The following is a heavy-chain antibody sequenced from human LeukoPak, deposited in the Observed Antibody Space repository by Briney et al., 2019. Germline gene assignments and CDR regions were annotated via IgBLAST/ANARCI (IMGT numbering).Heavy chain of an antibody. CDR2: IWYDGSNK. CDR1: GFTFSSYG. V-gene: IGHV3-33*01. J-gene: IGHJ4*02. CDR3: ARDRRGYSYSPLDY. Sequence: PGRSLRLSCAASGFTFSSYGMHWVRQAPGKGLEWVAVIWYDGSNKYYADSVKGRFTISRDNSKNTLCLQMNSLRAEDTAVYYCARDRRGYSYSPLDYWGQGTLVTVSS. D-gene: IGHD5-18*01.